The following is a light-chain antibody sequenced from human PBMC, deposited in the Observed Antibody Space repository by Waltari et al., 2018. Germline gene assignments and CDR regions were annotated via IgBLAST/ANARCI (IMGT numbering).Light chain of an antibody. CDR2: EVN. CDR1: SSDIGGSTY. V-gene: IGLV2-8*01. CDR3: SSFANNKRI. Sequence: QSALAQPPSASGSPGQSITVSCTGTSSDIGGSTYVSWFQQHPGRGPRLIIYEVNQGPSGVPDRFSGSKSGNTAFLTVSGLQPEDEAHYHCSSFANNKRIFGGGTKLTVL. J-gene: IGLJ2*01.